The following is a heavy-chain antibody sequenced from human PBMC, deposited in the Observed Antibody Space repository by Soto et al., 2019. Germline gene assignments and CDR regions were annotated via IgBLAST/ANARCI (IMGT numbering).Heavy chain of an antibody. CDR1: GGSITSDNW. Sequence: PSETLSLTCVVSGGSITSDNWWAWVRQTPTKGLQWIGEIYHAGGTNYNPSLKSRVTIAIDRSKNQSSLKLNSVTAADTAVYFCARYSXFRRGYCSGPTCYGLDSWGQGTLVTVSS. CDR3: ARYSXFRRGYCSGPTCYGLDS. CDR2: IYHAGGT. J-gene: IGHJ5*01. V-gene: IGHV4-4*02. D-gene: IGHD2-15*01.